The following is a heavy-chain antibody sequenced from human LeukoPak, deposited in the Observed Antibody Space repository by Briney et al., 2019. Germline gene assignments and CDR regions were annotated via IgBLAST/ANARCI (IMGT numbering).Heavy chain of an antibody. J-gene: IGHJ4*02. Sequence: ASVKVSCKASGYTFTGYYMHWVRQAPGQGLEWMGWINPNSGGTNYVQKFQGRVTMTRDTSISTAYMELSRLRSDDTAVYYCAPDRNYGDYVSGGLGYWGQGTLVTVSS. D-gene: IGHD4-17*01. CDR1: GYTFTGYY. CDR2: INPNSGGT. CDR3: APDRNYGDYVSGGLGY. V-gene: IGHV1-2*02.